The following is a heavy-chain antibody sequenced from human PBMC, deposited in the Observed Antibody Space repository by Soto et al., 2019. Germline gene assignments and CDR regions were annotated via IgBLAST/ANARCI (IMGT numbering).Heavy chain of an antibody. CDR2: IDPSDSYT. V-gene: IGHV5-10-1*01. J-gene: IGHJ4*02. D-gene: IGHD3-22*01. Sequence: GESLKISCKGSGYSFTSYWISWVRQMPGKGLEWMGRIDPSDSYTNYSPSFQGHVTISADKSISTAYLQWSSLKASDTAMYYCARHLNYYDSSGYPWGFDYWRQGTLVTVSS. CDR1: GYSFTSYW. CDR3: ARHLNYYDSSGYPWGFDY.